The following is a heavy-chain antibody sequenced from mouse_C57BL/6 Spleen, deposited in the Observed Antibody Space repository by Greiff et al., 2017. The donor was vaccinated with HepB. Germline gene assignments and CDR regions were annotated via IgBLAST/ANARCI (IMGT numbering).Heavy chain of an antibody. V-gene: IGHV1-26*01. D-gene: IGHD1-1*01. Sequence: EVQLQQSGPDLVKPGASVKISCTASGYTFTDYYMNWVKQSPGKSLEWIGDISTNTRGTSYNQKFKGKAILTVDMCSSTACMELRIQTSEDCADYWCARGYCGSGLDYWGQGTTVTVSS. CDR2: ISTNTRGT. CDR3: ARGYCGSGLDY. J-gene: IGHJ2*01. CDR1: GYTFTDYY.